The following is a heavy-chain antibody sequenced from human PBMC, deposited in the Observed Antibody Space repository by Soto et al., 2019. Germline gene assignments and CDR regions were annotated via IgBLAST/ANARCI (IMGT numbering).Heavy chain of an antibody. CDR1: GGTFSSYT. J-gene: IGHJ4*02. Sequence: ASVKVSCKASGGTFSSYTISWVRQAPGQGLEWMGRIIPILGIANYAQKFQGRVTITADKSTSTAYMELSSLRSEDTAVYYCARDFNEDCSGGSCYSLPLWGQGTLVTVSS. V-gene: IGHV1-69*04. CDR2: IIPILGIA. D-gene: IGHD2-15*01. CDR3: ARDFNEDCSGGSCYSLPL.